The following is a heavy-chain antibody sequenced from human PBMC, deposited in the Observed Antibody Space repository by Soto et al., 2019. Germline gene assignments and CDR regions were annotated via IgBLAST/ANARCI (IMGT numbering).Heavy chain of an antibody. D-gene: IGHD3-10*01. CDR1: GFTFSSYW. J-gene: IGHJ2*01. CDR2: INSDGSTT. Sequence: EVQLVESGGGLVQPGGSLRLSCAASGFTFSSYWMHWVRQAPGKGLVWVSRINSDGSTTSYADSVRGRFTISRDNAKNTLYLQMNSLRAEDTAVYYCGRVGVGHWCFDLWGRGTLVTVSS. CDR3: GRVGVGHWCFDL. V-gene: IGHV3-74*01.